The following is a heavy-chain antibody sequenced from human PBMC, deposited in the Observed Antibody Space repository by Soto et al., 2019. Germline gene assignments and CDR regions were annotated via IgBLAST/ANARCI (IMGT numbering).Heavy chain of an antibody. D-gene: IGHD3-22*01. CDR3: AKEWVYDSSGWSFDY. CDR1: GFTFSSYG. J-gene: IGHJ4*02. Sequence: QVQLVESGRGVVQPGRSLRLSCAASGFTFSSYGMHWVRQAPGKGLEWVAVISYDGSNKYYADSVKGRFTISRDNSKKTLYLQMYSLRAEDTAVYYCAKEWVYDSSGWSFDYWGQGTLVTVSS. V-gene: IGHV3-30*18. CDR2: ISYDGSNK.